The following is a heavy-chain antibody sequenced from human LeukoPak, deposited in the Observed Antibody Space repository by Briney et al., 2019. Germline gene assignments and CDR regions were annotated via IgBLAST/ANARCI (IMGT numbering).Heavy chain of an antibody. V-gene: IGHV3-23*01. CDR3: AKDSSYYDSSGYSLSDY. J-gene: IGHJ4*02. CDR1: GFTVSTNS. CDR2: ISGGGGST. D-gene: IGHD3-22*01. Sequence: GGSLRLSCTVSGFTVSTNSMSWVRQAPGKGLEWVSAISGGGGSTYYADSVKGRFTISRDNSKNTLYLQMNSLRAEDTAVYYCAKDSSYYDSSGYSLSDYWGQGTLVTVSS.